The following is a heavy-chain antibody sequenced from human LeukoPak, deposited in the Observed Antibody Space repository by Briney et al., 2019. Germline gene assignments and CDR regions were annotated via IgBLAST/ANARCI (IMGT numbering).Heavy chain of an antibody. D-gene: IGHD6-19*01. CDR1: GYTFTSYG. V-gene: IGHV1-18*01. CDR2: ISAYNGNT. CDR3: ARDSGGWYNYGMDV. Sequence: GASVKVSCKASGYTFTSYGISWVRQAPGQGLEWMGWISAYNGNTNYAQKLQGRVTMTTDTSTSTAYMELRSLRSDDTAVYYCARDSGGWYNYGMDVWGQGTTVTASS. J-gene: IGHJ6*02.